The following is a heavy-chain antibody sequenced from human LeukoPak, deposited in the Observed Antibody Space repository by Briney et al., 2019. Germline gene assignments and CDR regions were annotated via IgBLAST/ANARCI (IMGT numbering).Heavy chain of an antibody. V-gene: IGHV3-33*01. CDR3: ARDHRPEIQYYYMDV. Sequence: GWSLRLSCAASGFSLSDYVMHWLRQAPGKGLEWIAALLYDGNTKHYADYVKGRFTISRDISKNTFYLQMNSLTAEDTAVYYCARDHRPEIQYYYMDVWGKGTTVAVSS. D-gene: IGHD1-14*01. CDR1: GFSLSDYV. CDR2: LLYDGNTK. J-gene: IGHJ6*03.